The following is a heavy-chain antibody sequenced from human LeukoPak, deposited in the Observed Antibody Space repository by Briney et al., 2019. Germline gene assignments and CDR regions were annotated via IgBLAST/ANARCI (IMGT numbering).Heavy chain of an antibody. CDR3: ARLGSSSWYPYYYYMDV. CDR1: GYSFTSYW. CDR2: IYPGDSDT. V-gene: IGHV5-51*01. J-gene: IGHJ6*03. Sequence: KPRASLQISCKGSGYSFTSYWLGWARQLPGKGLECMGIIYPGDSDTRYSPSFQGQVTISADKSISTTYLQWSSLKASDSAMDYCARLGSSSWYPYYYYMDVWGKGTTVTVSS. D-gene: IGHD6-13*01.